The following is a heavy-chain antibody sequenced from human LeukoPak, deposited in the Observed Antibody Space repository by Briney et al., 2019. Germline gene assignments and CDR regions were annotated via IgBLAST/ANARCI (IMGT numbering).Heavy chain of an antibody. CDR2: ISYDGSNK. CDR1: GFTFSSYG. J-gene: IGHJ4*02. V-gene: IGHV3-30*03. D-gene: IGHD4-11*01. CDR3: ARESVMSYYFDY. Sequence: GGSLRLSCAASGFTFSSYGMHWVRQAPGKGLEWVAVISYDGSNKYYADSVKGRFTISRDNSKNTLYLQMNSLRAEDTAVYYCARESVMSYYFDYWGQGTLVTVSS.